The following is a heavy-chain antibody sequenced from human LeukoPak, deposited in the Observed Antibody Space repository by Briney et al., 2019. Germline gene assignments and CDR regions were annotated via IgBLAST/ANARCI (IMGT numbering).Heavy chain of an antibody. CDR2: ISYDGSNK. CDR3: ARERSYCSGGSCYENDY. V-gene: IGHV3-30-3*01. CDR1: GFTFSSYA. J-gene: IGHJ4*02. Sequence: GGSLRLSCAASGFTFSSYAMHWVRQAPGKGLEWVAVISYDGSNKYYADSVKGRFTISRDNSKNTLYLQMNSLRAEDTAVYYCARERSYCSGGSCYENDYWGQGTQVTVSS. D-gene: IGHD2-15*01.